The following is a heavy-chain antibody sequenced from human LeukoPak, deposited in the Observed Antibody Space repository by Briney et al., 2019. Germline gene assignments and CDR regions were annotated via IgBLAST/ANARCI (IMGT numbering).Heavy chain of an antibody. CDR2: ISYDGSNK. V-gene: IGHV3-30*18. D-gene: IGHD3-3*01. CDR1: GFTFSSYG. Sequence: PGRSLRLSCAASGFTFSSYGMHWVRQAPGKGLEWVAVISYDGSNKYYADSVKGRFTISRDNSKNTLYLQMNSLRAEDTAVYYCAKGGINDFWSGYYFDYWGQGTLVTVSS. CDR3: AKGGINDFWSGYYFDY. J-gene: IGHJ4*02.